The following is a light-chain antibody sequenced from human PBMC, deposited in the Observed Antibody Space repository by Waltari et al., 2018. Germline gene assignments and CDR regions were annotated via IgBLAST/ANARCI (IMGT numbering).Light chain of an antibody. Sequence: QSALTQPASVSGSPGQSITHSCTGTFSEVGGYHYCSWYQPHPDKAPKLIIYEVTDRPSGVSNRFSGSKSGDTASLTISGLQAEDEADYYCSSCSYTPTTTVVFGTGTRVTVL. J-gene: IGLJ1*01. CDR3: SSCSYTPTTTVV. V-gene: IGLV2-14*01. CDR1: FSEVGGYHY. CDR2: EVT.